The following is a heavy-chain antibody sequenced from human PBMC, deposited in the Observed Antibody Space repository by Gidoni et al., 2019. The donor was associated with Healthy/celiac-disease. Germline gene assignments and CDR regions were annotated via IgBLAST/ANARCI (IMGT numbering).Heavy chain of an antibody. CDR2: IFSNDEK. V-gene: IGHV2-26*01. J-gene: IGHJ6*03. D-gene: IGHD6-13*01. CDR1: GFSLSNARMG. Sequence: QVTLKESGPVLVKPTETLTLTCTVSGFSLSNARMGVSWIRQPPGKALEWLAHIFSNDEKSYSTSLKSRLTISKDTSKSQVVLTMTNMDPVDTATYYCARISAAAGTIFYYYYYYMDVWGKGTTVTVSS. CDR3: ARISAAAGTIFYYYYYYMDV.